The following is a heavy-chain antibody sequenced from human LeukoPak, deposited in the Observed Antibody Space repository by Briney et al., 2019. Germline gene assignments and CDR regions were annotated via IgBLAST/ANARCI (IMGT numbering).Heavy chain of an antibody. CDR1: GFTFSSYW. J-gene: IGHJ4*02. D-gene: IGHD4-17*01. Sequence: PGGSLRLSCAASGFTFSSYWMHWVRQAPGKGLVWVSRINSDGSITSYADSVKGRFTISRDNAKNTLYPQMNSLRAEDMAIYYCARNLGLRDDYWGQGTLVTVSS. CDR2: INSDGSIT. CDR3: ARNLGLRDDY. V-gene: IGHV3-74*01.